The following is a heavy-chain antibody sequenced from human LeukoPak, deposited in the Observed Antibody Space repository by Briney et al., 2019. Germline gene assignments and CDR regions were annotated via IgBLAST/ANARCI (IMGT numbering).Heavy chain of an antibody. CDR1: GFTFTGYA. V-gene: IGHV3-48*04. Sequence: GGSLRLSCVDSGFTFTGYAMNWVRQAPGKGLEWLSYISTTGSTKYYADSVKGRFTISRDNAKNSLYLQMNSLRAEDSAVYYCARLGLSAVAIFLIDYWGQGTLVTVSS. D-gene: IGHD6-19*01. CDR3: ARLGLSAVAIFLIDY. CDR2: ISTTGSTK. J-gene: IGHJ4*02.